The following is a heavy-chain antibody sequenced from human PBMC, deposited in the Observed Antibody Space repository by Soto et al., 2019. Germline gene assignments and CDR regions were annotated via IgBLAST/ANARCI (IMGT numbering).Heavy chain of an antibody. CDR1: GGSISNYY. J-gene: IGHJ5*02. CDR3: ARGSTRFDP. V-gene: IGHV4-59*01. Sequence: TSETLSLTCNVSGGSISNYYWSWIRQPPGKGLEWIGYIYHSGITNYNPSLESRVNILADTSKNQFSLTVTSVTAVDTAVYYCARGSTRFDPWGQGTLVTVSS. D-gene: IGHD2-2*01. CDR2: IYHSGIT.